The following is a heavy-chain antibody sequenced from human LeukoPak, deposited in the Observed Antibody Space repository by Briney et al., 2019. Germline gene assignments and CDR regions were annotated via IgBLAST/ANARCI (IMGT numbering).Heavy chain of an antibody. V-gene: IGHV1-2*02. Sequence: ASVKVSCKTSGYTFTDYYIHWVRQPPGQGLEWMGCINPNSGETNSAQKFQGRVTMTGDTSISTAYMELSRLRSDDTAVYYCANRYNWNDFQSNAFDIWGQGTMLTVSS. CDR2: INPNSGET. D-gene: IGHD1-20*01. J-gene: IGHJ3*02. CDR3: ANRYNWNDFQSNAFDI. CDR1: GYTFTDYY.